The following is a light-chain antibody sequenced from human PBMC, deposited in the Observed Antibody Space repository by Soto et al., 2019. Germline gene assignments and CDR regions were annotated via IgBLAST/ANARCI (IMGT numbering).Light chain of an antibody. J-gene: IGLJ3*02. V-gene: IGLV2-8*01. CDR1: SSDVGGYNY. Sequence: QSAPTQPPSASGSPGQSATISCTGTSSDVGGYNYVSWYQQYPGKAPKLMIYEVSKRPSGVPDRFSGSKSGNTASLTVSGLQAEDEADYYCSSYAGSSPWVFGGGTQRTVL. CDR2: EVS. CDR3: SSYAGSSPWV.